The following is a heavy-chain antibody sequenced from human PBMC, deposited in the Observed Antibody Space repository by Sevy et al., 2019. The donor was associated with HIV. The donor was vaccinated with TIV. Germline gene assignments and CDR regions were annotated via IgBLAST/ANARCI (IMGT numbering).Heavy chain of an antibody. Sequence: GGSLRLSCAASGFTFSSYWMTWVRQAPGKGLEWVGRIINKANSYTTEFAASVKGRFTISRDDSKNSLYLQMHSLKTDDTAVYYCARVMRRILWWSLDSWGQGTLVTVSS. CDR2: IINKANSYTT. CDR1: GFTFSSYW. J-gene: IGHJ4*02. D-gene: IGHD2-21*01. CDR3: ARVMRRILWWSLDS. V-gene: IGHV3-72*01.